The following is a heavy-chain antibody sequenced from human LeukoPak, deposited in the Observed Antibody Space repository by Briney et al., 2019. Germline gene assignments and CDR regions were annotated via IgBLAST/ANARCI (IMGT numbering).Heavy chain of an antibody. Sequence: GASMKVSCKASGGTFSSYAISWVRQAPGQGLEWMGGIIPIFGTANYAQKFQGRVTITADESTSTAYMELSSLRSEDTAVYYCAREGTLLCSSTSCYSLGPRAKAFFDYWGQGTLVTVSS. J-gene: IGHJ4*02. CDR3: AREGTLLCSSTSCYSLGPRAKAFFDY. D-gene: IGHD2-2*01. CDR1: GGTFSSYA. V-gene: IGHV1-69*13. CDR2: IIPIFGTA.